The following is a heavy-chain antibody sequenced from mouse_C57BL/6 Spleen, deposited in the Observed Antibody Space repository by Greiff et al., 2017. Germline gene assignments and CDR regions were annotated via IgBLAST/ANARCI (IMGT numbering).Heavy chain of an antibody. Sequence: QVQLQQSGPELVKPGASVKISCKASGYAFSSSWMNWVKQRPGKGLEWIGRIYPGDGDTNYNGKFKGKATLTADKSSSTAYMQLSSLTSEDSAVYFCARGDLAYARDYWGQGTSVTVSS. J-gene: IGHJ4*01. CDR3: ARGDLAYARDY. V-gene: IGHV1-82*01. CDR2: IYPGDGDT. CDR1: GYAFSSSW. D-gene: IGHD3-3*01.